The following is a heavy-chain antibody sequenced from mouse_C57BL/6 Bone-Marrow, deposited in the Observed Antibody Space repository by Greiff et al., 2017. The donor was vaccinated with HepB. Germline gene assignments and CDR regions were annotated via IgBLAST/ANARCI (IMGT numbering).Heavy chain of an antibody. CDR1: GYTFTSYT. CDR3: ARDYDYDDGPSWFAY. Sequence: QVQLQQSGAELARPGASVKMSCKASGYTFTSYTMHWVKQRPGQGLEWIGYINPSSGYTKYNQKFKDKATLTADKSSSTAYMQLSSLTSEDSAVYYCARDYDYDDGPSWFAYWGQGTLVTVSA. D-gene: IGHD2-4*01. CDR2: INPSSGYT. J-gene: IGHJ3*01. V-gene: IGHV1-4*01.